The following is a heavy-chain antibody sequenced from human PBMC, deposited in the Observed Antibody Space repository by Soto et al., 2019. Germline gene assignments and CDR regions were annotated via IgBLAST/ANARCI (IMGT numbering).Heavy chain of an antibody. Sequence: QVQLVQSGAEVKKPGSSVKVSCKASGGTFSSYAISWVRQAPGQGLEWMGGILPIFGTANYAQKFQGRVTSTADKSTSTAYMELSSLRSEDTAVYYCARTYSSSSAFDYWGQGTLVTVSS. CDR1: GGTFSSYA. CDR2: ILPIFGTA. V-gene: IGHV1-69*06. CDR3: ARTYSSSSAFDY. J-gene: IGHJ4*02. D-gene: IGHD6-6*01.